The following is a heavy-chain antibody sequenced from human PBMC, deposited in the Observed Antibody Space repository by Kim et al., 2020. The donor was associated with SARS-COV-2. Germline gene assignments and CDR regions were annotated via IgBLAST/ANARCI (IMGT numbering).Heavy chain of an antibody. Sequence: GGSLRLSCAASGFTFSSYSMNWVRQAPGKGLEWVSSISSSSSYIYYADSVKGRFTISRDNAKNSLYLQMNSLRAEDTAVYYCARDPLTMVRGVMGPHPHYYYYGMDVWGQGTTVTVSS. CDR2: ISSSSSYI. CDR3: ARDPLTMVRGVMGPHPHYYYYGMDV. D-gene: IGHD3-10*01. CDR1: GFTFSSYS. J-gene: IGHJ6*02. V-gene: IGHV3-21*01.